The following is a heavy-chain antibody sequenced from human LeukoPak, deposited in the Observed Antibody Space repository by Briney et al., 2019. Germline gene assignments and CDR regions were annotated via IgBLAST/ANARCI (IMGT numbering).Heavy chain of an antibody. CDR1: VCTFTGCY. Sequence: GASVKVSCKASVCTFTGCYMHGVRQAPGQGRERVGWVNPNSCGRNYAQKFKGSVTLTRDTSINTAYMELSGVRSEDTAVYYCARARLGSTSYDILTGYQTPYFDYWGQGTLVIVSS. V-gene: IGHV1-2*02. CDR2: VNPNSCGR. CDR3: ARARLGSTSYDILTGYQTPYFDY. D-gene: IGHD3-9*01. J-gene: IGHJ4*02.